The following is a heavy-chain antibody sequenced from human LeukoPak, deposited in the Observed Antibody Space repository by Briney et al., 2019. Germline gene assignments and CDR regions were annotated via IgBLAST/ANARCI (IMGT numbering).Heavy chain of an antibody. CDR1: VYTFTGYY. CDR2: INPNSGGT. Sequence: SVKVSCKASVYTFTGYYIHWVRQAPGQGLGWMGWINPNSGGTNYAQKFQGRVTMTRDTSISTAYMELSRLRSDDTAVYYCARAYPTYYYDSSGYYFDYWGQGTLVTVSS. J-gene: IGHJ4*02. D-gene: IGHD3-22*01. CDR3: ARAYPTYYYDSSGYYFDY. V-gene: IGHV1-2*02.